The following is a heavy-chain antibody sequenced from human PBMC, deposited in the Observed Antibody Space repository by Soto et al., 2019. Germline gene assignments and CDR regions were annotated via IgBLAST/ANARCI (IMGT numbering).Heavy chain of an antibody. CDR1: GFTFSSSS. J-gene: IGHJ5*02. Sequence: EVQLVESGGGLVQPGGSLRLSCAASGFTFSSSSMHWVRQAPGTGLEWVSYLSSSRSTIYYADSVKGRFTISRDKAKNALYRQRNSVRDEDTAVYDGARGSSAGRFGRGPNWFDPWGQGTLVTVSS. CDR2: LSSSRSTI. V-gene: IGHV3-48*02. D-gene: IGHD3-16*01. CDR3: ARGSSAGRFGRGPNWFDP.